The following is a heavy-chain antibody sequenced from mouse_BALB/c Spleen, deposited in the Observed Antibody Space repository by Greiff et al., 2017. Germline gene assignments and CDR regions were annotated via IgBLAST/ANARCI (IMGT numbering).Heavy chain of an antibody. J-gene: IGHJ3*01. V-gene: IGHV1-4*02. CDR2: INPSSGYT. CDR1: GYTFTSYT. CDR3: ARGGVRAWFAY. Sequence: QVQLQQSAAELARPGASVKMSCKASGYTFTSYTMHWVKQRPGQGLEWIGYINPSSGYTEYNQKFKDKTTLTADKSSSTAYMQLSSLTSEDSAVYYCARGGVRAWFAYWGQGTLVTVSA. D-gene: IGHD2-14*01.